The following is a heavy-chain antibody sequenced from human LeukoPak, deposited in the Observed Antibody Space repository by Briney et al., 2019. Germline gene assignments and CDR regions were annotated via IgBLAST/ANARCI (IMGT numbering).Heavy chain of an antibody. V-gene: IGHV3-23*01. Sequence: GGSLRLSCAASGFTFSSYAMSWVRQAPGKGLEWVSAISGSGGTTYYADSVKGRFTISRDNSKNTLYLQMNSLRAEDTALYYCAKGGYFNWFDPWGRGTLVTVSS. CDR1: GFTFSSYA. CDR3: AKGGYFNWFDP. CDR2: ISGSGGTT. D-gene: IGHD6-13*01. J-gene: IGHJ5*02.